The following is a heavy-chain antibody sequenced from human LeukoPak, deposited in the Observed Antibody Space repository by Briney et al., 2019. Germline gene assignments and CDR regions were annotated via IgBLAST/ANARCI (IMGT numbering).Heavy chain of an antibody. D-gene: IGHD2-15*01. CDR2: INDSGMT. Sequence: SETLSLTCAVYGRTFSGYYWTWIRQTPGKGMEWIGEINDSGMTDYNPSLRSRLTISVDTSKNQFSLKLSSVTAADTAIYYCARAVIVVAAATQRNWFDPWGQGTLVTVSS. J-gene: IGHJ5*02. V-gene: IGHV4-34*01. CDR1: GRTFSGYY. CDR3: ARAVIVVAAATQRNWFDP.